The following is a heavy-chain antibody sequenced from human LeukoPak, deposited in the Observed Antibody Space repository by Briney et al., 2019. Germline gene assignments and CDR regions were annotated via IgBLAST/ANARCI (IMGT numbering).Heavy chain of an antibody. CDR1: GYTFTSYD. D-gene: IGHD4-23*01. V-gene: IGHV1-8*03. CDR3: ATATLYYGGFDY. Sequence: ASVKVSCKASGYTFTSYDINWVRQATGQGLEWMGWMNPNSGNTGYAQKSQGRVTITRNTSISTAYMELSSLTSEDTGVYYGATATLYYGGFDYWGQGTLVTVSS. J-gene: IGHJ4*02. CDR2: MNPNSGNT.